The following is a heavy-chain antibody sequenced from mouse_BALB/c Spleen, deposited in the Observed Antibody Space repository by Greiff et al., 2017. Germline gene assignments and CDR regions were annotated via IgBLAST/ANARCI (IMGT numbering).Heavy chain of an antibody. CDR3: ARSYYGNFYAMDY. D-gene: IGHD2-10*01. Sequence: EVQVVESGGGLVQPGGSRKLSCAASGFTFSSFGMHWVRQAPEKGLEWVAYISSGSSTIYYADTVKGRFTISRDNPKNTLFLQMTSLRSEDTAMYYCARSYYGNFYAMDYWGQGTSVTVSS. CDR2: ISSGSSTI. CDR1: GFTFSSFG. V-gene: IGHV5-17*02. J-gene: IGHJ4*01.